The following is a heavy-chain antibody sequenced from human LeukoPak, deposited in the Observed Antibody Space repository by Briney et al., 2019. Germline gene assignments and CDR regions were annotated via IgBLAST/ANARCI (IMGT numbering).Heavy chain of an antibody. D-gene: IGHD3-10*01. CDR3: AKDRFGQLADHFDH. V-gene: IGHV3-23*01. CDR1: GFTFSTYA. J-gene: IGHJ4*02. CDR2: ISSSGSAT. Sequence: PGGSLRLSCAASGFTFSTYAMTWVRQAPGKGLEWVSAISSSGSATYYADSVKGRFTISRDNSKNTLYLQVNSLRPEDTAVYYCAKDRFGQLADHFDHWGQGTLVTVSS.